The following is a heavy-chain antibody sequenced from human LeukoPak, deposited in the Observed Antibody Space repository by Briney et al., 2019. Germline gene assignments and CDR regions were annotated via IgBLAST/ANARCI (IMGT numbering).Heavy chain of an antibody. CDR1: GGTIGSYN. J-gene: IGHJ4*02. CDR3: ASYRRSSNCLNDY. Sequence: KPSETLSLTCTVSGGTIGSYNRSWIRQPAGKGLEWIGRIYTSGSTNYNPSLKSRVTMSVDTSKNQFSLRLSSVTAADTAVYYCASYRRSSNCLNDYWGQGTLVTVSS. CDR2: IYTSGST. D-gene: IGHD1-1*01. V-gene: IGHV4-4*07.